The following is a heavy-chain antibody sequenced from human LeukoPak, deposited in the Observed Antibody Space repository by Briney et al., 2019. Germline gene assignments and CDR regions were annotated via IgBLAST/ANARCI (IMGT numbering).Heavy chain of an antibody. Sequence: GGSLRLSCAVSGFTFNSYSMNWVRQAPGKGLEWVSYISNSGSTMYYADSVKGRFTISRDNAKNSLYLQMNSLRAEDTAVCYCAYDYYYYYGMDVWGQGTTVTVSS. J-gene: IGHJ6*02. V-gene: IGHV3-48*04. CDR2: ISNSGSTM. CDR3: AYDYYYYYGMDV. CDR1: GFTFNSYS.